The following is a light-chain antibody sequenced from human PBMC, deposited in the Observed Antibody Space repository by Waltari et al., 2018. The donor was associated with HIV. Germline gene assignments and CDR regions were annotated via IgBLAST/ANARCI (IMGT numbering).Light chain of an antibody. V-gene: IGLV2-8*01. J-gene: IGLJ3*02. CDR3: SSYGDSLRVL. CDR1: RRDIGAYVS. CDR2: EVT. Sequence: QSALTQPPSASGSLGQSATIPCTGSRRDIGAYVSVPWFQQPPRSAPKHLLYEVTRRPSSVPGRLSGARSGSTAFLDVAGLHPDDEETYCYSSYGDSLRVLFGGGTTVTVL.